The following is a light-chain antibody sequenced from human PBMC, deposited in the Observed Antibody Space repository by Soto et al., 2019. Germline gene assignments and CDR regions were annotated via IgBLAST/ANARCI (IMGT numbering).Light chain of an antibody. CDR3: QQYNNWPPIP. J-gene: IGKJ2*01. CDR2: GAS. V-gene: IGKV3-15*01. Sequence: EIVMTQSPATLSVSPGERATLSCRASQSVSSNLAWYQQKPGQAPRLLIYGASTRATGIPARFSGSGSGTAFTLTISSLQSEDFAVYYCQQYNNWPPIPFGQGTKLELK. CDR1: QSVSSN.